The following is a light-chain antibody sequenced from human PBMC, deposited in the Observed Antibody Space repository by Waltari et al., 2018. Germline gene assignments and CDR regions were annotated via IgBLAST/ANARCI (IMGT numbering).Light chain of an antibody. J-gene: IGKJ5*01. CDR3: QQYDDWPVT. Sequence: DIVLTQSPDSLAVSLGERATIKCKSSQSLLSNADNKNYLAWFQQKRGQPPKLIIYWAFIRESGVPDRFSGGGSGTDFTLTISNLQAEDVAVYYCQQYDDWPVTFGQGTRLEI. V-gene: IGKV4-1*01. CDR2: WAF. CDR1: QSLLSNADNKNY.